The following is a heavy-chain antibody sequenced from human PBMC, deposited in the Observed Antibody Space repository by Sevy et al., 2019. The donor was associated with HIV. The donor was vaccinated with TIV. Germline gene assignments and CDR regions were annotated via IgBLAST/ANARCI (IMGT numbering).Heavy chain of an antibody. CDR2: IYYSGIT. V-gene: IGHV4-30-4*01. Sequence: SETLSLTCTVSGGSISSGDYYWTWMRQPPGKGLEWIGYIYYSGITYYNPSLKSRVAISVDTVKNQFSLKLTSVTAAXXXXXXXXXXXXXXXXHNWFDPWGQGTLVTVSS. J-gene: IGHJ5*02. CDR1: GGSISSGDYY. CDR3: XXXXXXXXXHNWFDP.